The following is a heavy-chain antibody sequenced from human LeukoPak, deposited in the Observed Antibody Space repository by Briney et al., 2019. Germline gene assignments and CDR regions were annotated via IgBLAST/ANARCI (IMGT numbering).Heavy chain of an antibody. CDR2: IIAYNGNT. Sequence: ASVKVSCKASGYTFISYHISWVRQAPGQGLEWMGWIIAYNGNTNYAQKIQGRVAMTTDKSTSTAYMGLSSLRSDDTSLYYCARRYGSGSYDYWGQGTLVTVSS. CDR3: ARRYGSGSYDY. D-gene: IGHD3-10*01. J-gene: IGHJ4*02. CDR1: GYTFISYH. V-gene: IGHV1-18*01.